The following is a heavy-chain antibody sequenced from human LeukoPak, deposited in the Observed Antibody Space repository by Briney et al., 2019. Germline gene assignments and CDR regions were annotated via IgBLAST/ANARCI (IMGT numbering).Heavy chain of an antibody. J-gene: IGHJ3*01. Sequence: GGSLRLSCAASGFTFSSYAMSWVRQAPGKGLEWVSAISGSGGSTYYADSVKGRFTISRDNAKNSLYLQMNSLRAEDTAVYYCARSGRSELGDYYDSSGYYPDAFGVWGQGTMVTVSS. D-gene: IGHD3-22*01. CDR1: GFTFSSYA. CDR2: ISGSGGST. CDR3: ARSGRSELGDYYDSSGYYPDAFGV. V-gene: IGHV3-23*01.